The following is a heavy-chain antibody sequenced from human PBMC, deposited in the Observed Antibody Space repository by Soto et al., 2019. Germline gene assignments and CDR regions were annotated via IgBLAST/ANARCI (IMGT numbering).Heavy chain of an antibody. D-gene: IGHD1-26*01. V-gene: IGHV3-23*01. Sequence: VQLWESGGGLVQPGGSLRLSCAASGFTFRKYAMSWVRQTPGKGLEWVSAISGSGGSTYYADSVKGRFTISRDNSKYTLYLQMNNLRGEDMAVYYCAREDSGSHAGWFEPWGQGTLVTVSS. CDR2: ISGSGGST. CDR3: AREDSGSHAGWFEP. CDR1: GFTFRKYA. J-gene: IGHJ5*02.